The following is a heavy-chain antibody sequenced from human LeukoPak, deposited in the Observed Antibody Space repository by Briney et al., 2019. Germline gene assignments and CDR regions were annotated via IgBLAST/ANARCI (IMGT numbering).Heavy chain of an antibody. Sequence: GGFLRLSCAASGFTFSSYAMHWVRQAPGKRLEWVAVISYDGSNKYYADSVKGRFTISRDNSKNTLYLQMNSLRAEDTAEYYCARSDYGDYWGQGTLVTVSS. J-gene: IGHJ4*02. CDR2: ISYDGSNK. CDR3: ARSDYGDY. V-gene: IGHV3-30*04. CDR1: GFTFSSYA.